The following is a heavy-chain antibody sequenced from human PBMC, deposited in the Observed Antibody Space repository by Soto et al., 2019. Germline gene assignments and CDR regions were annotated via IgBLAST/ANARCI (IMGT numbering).Heavy chain of an antibody. Sequence: EVQLVESGGGLVQPGESLRLSCVASGLALSNYWINWVRQAPGKGLEWVANIKQDGSEKNYVDSVKGRFTITRDNARNSLYLQVNSLRAEDTAAYYGATETSTWGCWGQGTLVTVSS. CDR2: IKQDGSEK. D-gene: IGHD7-27*01. CDR1: GLALSNYW. CDR3: ATETSTWGC. J-gene: IGHJ4*02. V-gene: IGHV3-7*05.